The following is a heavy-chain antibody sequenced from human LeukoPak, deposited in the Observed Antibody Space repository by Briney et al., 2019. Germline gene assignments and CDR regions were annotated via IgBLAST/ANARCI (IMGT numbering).Heavy chain of an antibody. D-gene: IGHD6-13*01. CDR3: AREYRNPPQLVPSAFDI. CDR2: ISYDGSKK. CDR1: GFTFSSYA. Sequence: PGGALRLSCAASGFTFSSYAMHGVRQAPGKGLEGGAVISYDGSKKYYADSVKGRFTISRDNSKHTLYLQMNSLRAEDTAVYYCAREYRNPPQLVPSAFDIWGQGTMVTVSS. V-gene: IGHV3-30-3*01. J-gene: IGHJ3*02.